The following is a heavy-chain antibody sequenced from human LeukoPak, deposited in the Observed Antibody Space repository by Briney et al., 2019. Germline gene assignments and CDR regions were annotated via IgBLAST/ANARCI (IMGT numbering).Heavy chain of an antibody. V-gene: IGHV3-23*01. D-gene: IGHD6-13*01. Sequence: GSLRLSCAASGFTFSSYAMSWVRQAPGKGLEWVSAISGSGGSTYYADSVKGRFTISRDNAKNSLYLQMNSLRAEDTAVYYCAGTSGHWYTTFLDYWGQGTLVTVSS. CDR2: ISGSGGST. J-gene: IGHJ4*02. CDR3: AGTSGHWYTTFLDY. CDR1: GFTFSSYA.